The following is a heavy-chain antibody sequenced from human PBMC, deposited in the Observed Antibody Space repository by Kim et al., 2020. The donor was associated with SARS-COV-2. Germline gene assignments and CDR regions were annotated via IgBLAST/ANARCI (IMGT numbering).Heavy chain of an antibody. Sequence: GGSLRLSCTASGFTFGDYAMSWFRQAPGKGLEWVGFIRSKAYGGTTEYAASVKGRFTISRGDSKSIAYLQMNSLKTEDTAVYYCTRSGFPFYYYYGMDVWGQGTTVTVSS. D-gene: IGHD3-10*01. V-gene: IGHV3-49*03. CDR3: TRSGFPFYYYYGMDV. J-gene: IGHJ6*02. CDR1: GFTFGDYA. CDR2: IRSKAYGGTT.